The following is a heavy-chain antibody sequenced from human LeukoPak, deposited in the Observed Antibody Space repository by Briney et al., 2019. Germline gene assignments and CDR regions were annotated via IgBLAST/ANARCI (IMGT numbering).Heavy chain of an antibody. J-gene: IGHJ4*02. V-gene: IGHV1-2*02. D-gene: IGHD5-18*01. CDR3: ARTDNVDTAMVYY. Sequence: GASVKVSCKASGYTFTGYYMHWVRQAPGQGLEWMGWINPNSGGTNYAQKFQGRVTMTRDTSISTAYMELSRLRSDDTAVYYCARTDNVDTAMVYYWGQGTLVTVSS. CDR1: GYTFTGYY. CDR2: INPNSGGT.